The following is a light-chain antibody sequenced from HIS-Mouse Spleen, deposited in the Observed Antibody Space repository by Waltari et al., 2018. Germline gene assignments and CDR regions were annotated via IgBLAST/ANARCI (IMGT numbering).Light chain of an antibody. CDR3: AAWDDSLNGYV. CDR1: SSNIGSNT. Sequence: QSVLTQPPSASGTPGQRVTISCSGRSSNIGSNTVNWYQQLPGTAPKLLIYSNNQRPSGCPDRFSGSKSGTSASLAISGLQSEDEADYYCAAWDDSLNGYVFGTGTKVTVL. V-gene: IGLV1-44*01. J-gene: IGLJ1*01. CDR2: SNN.